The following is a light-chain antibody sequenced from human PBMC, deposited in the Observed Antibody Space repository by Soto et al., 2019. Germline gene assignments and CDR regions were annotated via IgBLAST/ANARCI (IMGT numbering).Light chain of an antibody. V-gene: IGKV1D-12*01. CDR3: QQGKTFPIT. CDR2: SAS. Sequence: DIQMTQSPSSVSASVGDRVTITCRASQGISTWLAWYQQKPGKAPKLLIYSASTLQSGVPSRFSGSGSGTGFTLSISSLQPEDSATYYCQQGKTFPITFGQGTRLEIK. J-gene: IGKJ5*01. CDR1: QGISTW.